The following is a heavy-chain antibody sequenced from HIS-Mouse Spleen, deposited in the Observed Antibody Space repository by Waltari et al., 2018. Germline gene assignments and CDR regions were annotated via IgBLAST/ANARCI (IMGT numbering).Heavy chain of an antibody. J-gene: IGHJ2*01. Sequence: QLQLQESGPGLVKPSETLSLTCTVPGCSISSRMYYWGRIRLPPGKGLGWIGSIYYSGRTYYNPSLKSRVTISVDTSKNQFSLKLSSVTAADTAVYYCAREIPYSSSWYDWYFDLWGRGTLVTVSS. CDR3: AREIPYSSSWYDWYFDL. D-gene: IGHD6-13*01. V-gene: IGHV4-39*07. CDR1: GCSISSRMYY. CDR2: IYYSGRT.